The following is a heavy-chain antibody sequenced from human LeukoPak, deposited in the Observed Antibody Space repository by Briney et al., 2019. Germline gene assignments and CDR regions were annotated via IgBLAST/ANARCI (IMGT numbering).Heavy chain of an antibody. V-gene: IGHV1-18*04. D-gene: IGHD5-18*01. CDR3: ASYSYGYVRRQHGAFDI. CDR1: GYTFTSYG. CDR2: ISAYNGNT. J-gene: IGHJ3*02. Sequence: ASVKVSCKASGYTFTSYGISWVRQAPGQGLEWMGWISAYNGNTNYAQKLQGRVTMTTDTSTSTAYMELRSLRSDDTAVYYCASYSYGYVRRQHGAFDIWGQGTMVTVSS.